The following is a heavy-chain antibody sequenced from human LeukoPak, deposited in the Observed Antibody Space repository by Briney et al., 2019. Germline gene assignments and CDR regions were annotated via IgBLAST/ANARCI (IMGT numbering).Heavy chain of an antibody. J-gene: IGHJ4*02. CDR3: AKVRWGSDNALDS. D-gene: IGHD3-16*01. CDR2: ISGSGDST. CDR1: GFTFSSYA. V-gene: IGHV3-23*01. Sequence: GGSLRLSCAASGFTFSSYAMSWVRQAPGKGLEWVSSISGSGDSTYYADSVKGRFTISRDNSKNTLYLQMNSLRAEDTAVYYCAKVRWGSDNALDSWGQGTLVTGSS.